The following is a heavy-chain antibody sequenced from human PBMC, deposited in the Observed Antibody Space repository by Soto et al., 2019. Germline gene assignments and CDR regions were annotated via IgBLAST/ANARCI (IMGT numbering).Heavy chain of an antibody. V-gene: IGHV1-69*13. CDR1: GGTFSSYA. Sequence: ASVKVSCKASGGTFSSYAISWVRQAPGQGLEWMGGIIPIFGTANYAQKFQGRVTITADESTSTAYMELSSLRSEDTAVYYCASVYYYDKGEWYLDGMDVWGQGTTVTVSS. J-gene: IGHJ6*02. CDR3: ASVYYYDKGEWYLDGMDV. D-gene: IGHD3-22*01. CDR2: IIPIFGTA.